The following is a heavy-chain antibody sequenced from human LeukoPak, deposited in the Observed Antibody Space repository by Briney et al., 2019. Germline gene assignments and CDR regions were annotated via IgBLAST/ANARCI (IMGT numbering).Heavy chain of an antibody. CDR3: ARDGKGSSSTGEALVSDAFDY. V-gene: IGHV4-59*11. Sequence: PSETLSLTCTVSGGSISSHYWSWIRQPPGKELEWIGYIYYSGSTNYNPSLKSRVTISVDASKNQFSLKLSSVTAADTAVYYCARDGKGSSSTGEALVSDAFDYWGQGTLVTVSS. J-gene: IGHJ4*02. CDR1: GGSISSHY. CDR2: IYYSGST. D-gene: IGHD6-6*01.